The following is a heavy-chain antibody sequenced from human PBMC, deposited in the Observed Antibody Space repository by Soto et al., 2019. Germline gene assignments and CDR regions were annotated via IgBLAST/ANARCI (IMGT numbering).Heavy chain of an antibody. CDR1: GGSFSGYY. Sequence: SETLSLTCAVYGGSFSGYYWSWIRQPPGKGLEWIGEINHSGSTNYNPSLKSRVTISVDTSKNQFSLKLSSVTAADTAVYYCARNGSYYDFWSGYYFGGAMDVWGQGTTVTVSS. J-gene: IGHJ6*02. V-gene: IGHV4-34*01. CDR2: INHSGST. D-gene: IGHD3-3*01. CDR3: ARNGSYYDFWSGYYFGGAMDV.